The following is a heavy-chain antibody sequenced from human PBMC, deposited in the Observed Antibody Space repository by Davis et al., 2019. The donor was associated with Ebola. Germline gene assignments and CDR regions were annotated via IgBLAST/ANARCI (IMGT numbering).Heavy chain of an antibody. J-gene: IGHJ6*02. CDR3: EGSGTTAGDV. V-gene: IGHV3-73*01. Sequence: GESLKISCAASGFTFSSYAMSWVRQASGKGLEWVGRIRSKANSYATAYAASVKGRFTISRDDSKNTAYLQMNSLKTEDTAVYYCEGSGTTAGDVWGQGTTVTVSS. CDR1: GFTFSSYA. CDR2: IRSKANSYAT. D-gene: IGHD3-10*01.